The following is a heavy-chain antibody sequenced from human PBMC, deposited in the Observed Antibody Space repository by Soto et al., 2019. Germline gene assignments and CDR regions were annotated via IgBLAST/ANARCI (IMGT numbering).Heavy chain of an antibody. J-gene: IGHJ6*02. CDR1: GGSISHYY. V-gene: IGHV4-59*08. Sequence: QVQLQESGPGLVKPSETLSLTCTVSGGSISHYYWTWIRQPPGKGLECIGYISYSGSTNYNSPLTPRVTIFVATSTTQFSLKLNSVTAADTAVYYCARLSTYSYYAMDVWDQGTTVTVSS. CDR3: ARLSTYSYYAMDV. CDR2: ISYSGST.